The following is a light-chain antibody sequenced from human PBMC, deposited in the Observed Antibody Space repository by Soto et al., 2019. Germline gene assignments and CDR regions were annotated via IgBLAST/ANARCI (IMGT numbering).Light chain of an antibody. CDR3: HKRSKWPPDT. CDR1: QSVHTF. J-gene: IGKJ5*01. Sequence: EIVLTQSPDTLSLSPEAGASLPCRASQSVHTFLAWCQQKAGQAPRLLIYGASTRATGVPARCSGSGCGTDFTLTISSLEPEDFAVYYCHKRSKWPPDTFGQGTRLEI. CDR2: GAS. V-gene: IGKV3-11*01.